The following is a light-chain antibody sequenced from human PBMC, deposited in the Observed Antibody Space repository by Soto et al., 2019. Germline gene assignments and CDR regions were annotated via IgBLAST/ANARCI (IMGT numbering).Light chain of an antibody. CDR2: GAS. V-gene: IGKV3-11*01. Sequence: EVVLTQSPATLSLSPGERATLSCRASENVRTFVDWYQQKPGQAPRLLIYGASNRATGIPARFSGSGSGTDFTLTISNLEPEDFAVYYCQQHSHWLPCTFRQGTKVNIK. J-gene: IGKJ1*01. CDR1: ENVRTF. CDR3: QQHSHWLPCT.